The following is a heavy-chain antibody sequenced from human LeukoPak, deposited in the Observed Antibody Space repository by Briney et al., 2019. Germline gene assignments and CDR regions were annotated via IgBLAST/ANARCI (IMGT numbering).Heavy chain of an antibody. J-gene: IGHJ6*02. CDR2: ISVYNGNP. V-gene: IGHV1-18*01. CDR1: GYTFTSYG. D-gene: IGHD3-22*01. CDR3: ARESHYYDSSGFLYYYGMDV. Sequence: ASVKVSCKASGYTFTSYGIGWVRQAPGQGLEWKGWISVYNGNPNYAEKLQGRVTMTTDTSTSTAYMELRSLRSDDTAVYYCARESHYYDSSGFLYYYGMDVWGQGTTVTVSS.